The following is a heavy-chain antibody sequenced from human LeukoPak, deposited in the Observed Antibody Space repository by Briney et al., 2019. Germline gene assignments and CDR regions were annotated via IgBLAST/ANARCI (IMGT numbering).Heavy chain of an antibody. J-gene: IGHJ4*02. D-gene: IGHD6-19*01. Sequence: PSETLSLTCTVSSGSISNYHWSWIRQPAGKGLEWIGQIHTSGSTNYNPPLKSRVSMSIDTTEDQVSLTIRSVTAADTAFYYCARRDISSGWSFDYWGQGTLVTVSS. CDR3: ARRDISSGWSFDY. V-gene: IGHV4-4*07. CDR2: IHTSGST. CDR1: SGSISNYH.